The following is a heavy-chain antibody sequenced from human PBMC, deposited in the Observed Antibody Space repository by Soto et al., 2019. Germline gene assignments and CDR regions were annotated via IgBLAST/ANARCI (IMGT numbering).Heavy chain of an antibody. CDR1: GFTFSSYG. D-gene: IGHD4-17*01. V-gene: IGHV3-33*01. CDR3: ARDSLAAVTMSFDI. CDR2: IWYDGSNK. Sequence: QVQLVESGGGVVQPGRSLRLSCAASGFTFSSYGMHWVRQAPGKGLEWVAVIWYDGSNKYYADSVKGRFTISRENSKNTLYLQMNSPRAEDTAVYYCARDSLAAVTMSFDIWGQGTMVTVSS. J-gene: IGHJ3*02.